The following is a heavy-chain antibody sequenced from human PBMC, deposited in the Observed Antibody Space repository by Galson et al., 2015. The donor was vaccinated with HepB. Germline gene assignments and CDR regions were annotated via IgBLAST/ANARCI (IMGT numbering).Heavy chain of an antibody. V-gene: IGHV1-46*01. CDR3: AIVVVPAAIGDAFDI. CDR2: INPSGGST. Sequence: SVKVSCKASGSTFTSYYMHWVRQAPGQGLEWMGIINPSGGSTSYAQKFQGRVTMTRDTSTSTVYMELSSLRSEDTAVYYCAIVVVPAAIGDAFDIWGQGTMVTVSS. D-gene: IGHD2-2*01. CDR1: GSTFTSYY. J-gene: IGHJ3*02.